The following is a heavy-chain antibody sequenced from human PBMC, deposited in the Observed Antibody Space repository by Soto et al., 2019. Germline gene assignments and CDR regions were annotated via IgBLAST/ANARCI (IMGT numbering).Heavy chain of an antibody. CDR1: GFTFSSYW. CDR2: IKQDGSEK. D-gene: IGHD1-26*01. Sequence: EVQLVESGGGLVQPGGSLRLSCAASGFTFSSYWMSWVRQAPGKGLEWVANIKQDGSEKYYVDSVKGRFTISRDNAQNSLYLQMNRLRAEDTAVYYCARDWSGYSGSYEDYFDYWGQGTLVTVSS. J-gene: IGHJ4*02. CDR3: ARDWSGYSGSYEDYFDY. V-gene: IGHV3-7*05.